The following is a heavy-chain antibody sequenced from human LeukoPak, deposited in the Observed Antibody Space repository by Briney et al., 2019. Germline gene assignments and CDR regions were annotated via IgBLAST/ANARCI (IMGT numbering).Heavy chain of an antibody. V-gene: IGHV3-23*01. CDR1: GFTFSSYA. D-gene: IGHD2-2*01. CDR3: AKDRDIVVVPRWFDP. Sequence: GGSLRLSCAASGFTFSSYAMSWVRQAPGKGLEWVSAISGRGGSTYYADSVKGRFTISRDNSKNTLYLQMNSLRAEDTAVYYCAKDRDIVVVPRWFDPWGQGTLVTVSS. J-gene: IGHJ5*02. CDR2: ISGRGGST.